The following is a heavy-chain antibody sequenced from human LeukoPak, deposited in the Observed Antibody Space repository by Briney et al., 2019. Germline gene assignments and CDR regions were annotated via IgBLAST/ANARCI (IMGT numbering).Heavy chain of an antibody. Sequence: PGGSLRLSCAASGFTFSDYWMHWVRQAPGRGLVWVSLIKSDGISAMYADSVKGRFSISRDNAKNTLYPQMNSLRAEDTAVYFCAREVASAAFDYWGQGTPVTVSS. CDR3: AREVASAAFDY. D-gene: IGHD5-12*01. V-gene: IGHV3-74*03. CDR2: IKSDGISA. J-gene: IGHJ4*02. CDR1: GFTFSDYW.